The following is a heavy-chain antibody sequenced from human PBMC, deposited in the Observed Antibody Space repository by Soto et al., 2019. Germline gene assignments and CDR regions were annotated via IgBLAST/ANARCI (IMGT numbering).Heavy chain of an antibody. V-gene: IGHV1-69*05. Sequence: SVKVSCKASGGTFSSYAISWVRQAPGQGLEWMGGIIPIFGTANYAQKVQGRVTMTTDTSTSTAYMEVRSLRSDDTAIYYCARDAPPPELRFLEWHNYDYNGMDVWGQGTTVTVSS. CDR2: IIPIFGTA. J-gene: IGHJ6*02. D-gene: IGHD3-3*01. CDR3: ARDAPPPELRFLEWHNYDYNGMDV. CDR1: GGTFSSYA.